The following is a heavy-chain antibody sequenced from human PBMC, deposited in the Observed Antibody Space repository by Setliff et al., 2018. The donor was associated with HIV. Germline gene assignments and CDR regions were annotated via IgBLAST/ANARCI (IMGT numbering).Heavy chain of an antibody. CDR1: GFTFSSYG. Sequence: PGGSLRLSCAASGFTFSSYGMHWARQAPGKGLEWVAVIWYDGSNKYYADSVKGRFTISRDNSKNTLYLQMNSLRAEDTAVYYCAKTPSSGWYSLYLDYWGQGTLVTVSS. J-gene: IGHJ4*02. CDR2: IWYDGSNK. V-gene: IGHV3-33*06. CDR3: AKTPSSGWYSLYLDY. D-gene: IGHD6-19*01.